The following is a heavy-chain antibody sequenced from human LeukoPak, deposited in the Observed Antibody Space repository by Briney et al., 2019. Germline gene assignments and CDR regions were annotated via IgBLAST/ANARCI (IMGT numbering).Heavy chain of an antibody. CDR2: ISWNSGSI. Sequence: PGRSLRLSCAASGFTFDDYAMHWVRQAPGKGLEWVSGISWNSGSIGYADSVKGRFTISRDNAKNSLYLQMNSLRAEDTALYYCAKDMSVGATGNGLDVWGQGTTVTVSS. CDR1: GFTFDDYA. V-gene: IGHV3-9*01. CDR3: AKDMSVGATGNGLDV. J-gene: IGHJ6*02. D-gene: IGHD1-26*01.